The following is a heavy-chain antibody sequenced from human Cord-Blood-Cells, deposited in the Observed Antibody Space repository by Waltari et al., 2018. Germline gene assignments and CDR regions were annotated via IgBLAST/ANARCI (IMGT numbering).Heavy chain of an antibody. CDR2: IYYSGST. J-gene: IGHJ3*02. CDR1: GGSIRSSSYS. V-gene: IGHV4-39*07. Sequence: QLQLQESGPGLVKPSETLSLTCTVSGGSIRSSSYSWGWIRQPPGKGLEWIGSIYYSGSTYYNPSLKSRVTISVDTSKNQFSLKLSSVTAADTAVYYCARQRGWDAFDIWGQGTMVTVSS. D-gene: IGHD1-26*01. CDR3: ARQRGWDAFDI.